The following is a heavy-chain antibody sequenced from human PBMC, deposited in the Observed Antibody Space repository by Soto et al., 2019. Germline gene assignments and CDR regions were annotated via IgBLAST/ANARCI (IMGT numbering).Heavy chain of an antibody. V-gene: IGHV2-5*02. J-gene: IGHJ1*01. CDR1: GFSLSTSGVG. CDR2: IYWDDDK. D-gene: IGHD2-15*01. Sequence: QITLKESGLTLVKPTQTLTLTCTFSGFSLSTSGVGVGWIRQPPGKALEWLALIYWDDDKRYSPSLKSRLTITKDTSKNQVVLTMTNMDPVDTATYYCAHSLNCSGGSCPAYFQHWGQGTLVTVSS. CDR3: AHSLNCSGGSCPAYFQH.